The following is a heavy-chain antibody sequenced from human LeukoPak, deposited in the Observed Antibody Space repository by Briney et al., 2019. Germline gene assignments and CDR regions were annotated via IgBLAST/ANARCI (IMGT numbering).Heavy chain of an antibody. V-gene: IGHV1-2*06. CDR2: INPNSGGT. Sequence: ASVKVSCKASGYTFTGYYMHWVRQASGQGLEWMGRINPNSGGTDYAQKFQGRVTMTRDTSISTAYMELNRLTSDDTAAYLCATVYPSGNYYWGQGTLVTVSS. CDR3: ATVYPSGNYY. J-gene: IGHJ4*02. CDR1: GYTFTGYY. D-gene: IGHD3-10*01.